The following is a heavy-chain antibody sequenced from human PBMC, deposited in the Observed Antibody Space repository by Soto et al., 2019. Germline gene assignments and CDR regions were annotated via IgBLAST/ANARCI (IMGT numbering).Heavy chain of an antibody. CDR1: GFTFSSYN. J-gene: IGHJ4*02. CDR3: ARDNSGFYYYAY. CDR2: ISSSSDYI. V-gene: IGHV3-21*01. Sequence: GGSLRLSCAASGFTFSSYNMNWVRQAPGKGLEWVSFISSSSDYIFYADSVKGRFTISRDNAKNSLYLQMSSLRAEDTAVYYCARDNSGFYYYAYWGRGTLVTVSS. D-gene: IGHD3-22*01.